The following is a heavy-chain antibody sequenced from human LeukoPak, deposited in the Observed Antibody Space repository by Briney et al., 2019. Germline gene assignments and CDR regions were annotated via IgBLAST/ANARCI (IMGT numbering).Heavy chain of an antibody. CDR2: ISSSSSYI. Sequence: PGGSLGLSCAASGFTFSSYSMNWVRQAPGKGLERVSSISSSSSYIYYADSVKGRFTISRDNAKNTLYLQMNSLRAEDTAVYYCSRSPMAVPGVYWGQGTLVTVSS. V-gene: IGHV3-21*01. CDR3: SRSPMAVPGVY. CDR1: GFTFSSYS. J-gene: IGHJ4*02. D-gene: IGHD6-19*01.